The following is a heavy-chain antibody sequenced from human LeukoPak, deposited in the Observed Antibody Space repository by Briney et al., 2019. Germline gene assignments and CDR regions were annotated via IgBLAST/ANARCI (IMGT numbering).Heavy chain of an antibody. Sequence: GGSLRLSCAASGFTFDDYGMSWVRQVPGKGLEWVSGINWNGSGAGYADSVKGRFTISRDNAKNSLYLQMNSLRAEDTAVYYCARASFMITFGGVMTWGQGTLVTVSS. D-gene: IGHD3-16*01. CDR3: ARASFMITFGGVMT. CDR2: INWNGSGA. V-gene: IGHV3-20*04. J-gene: IGHJ5*02. CDR1: GFTFDDYG.